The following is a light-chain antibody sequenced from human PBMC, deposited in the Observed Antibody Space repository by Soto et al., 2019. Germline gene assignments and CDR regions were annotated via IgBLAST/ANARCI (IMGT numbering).Light chain of an antibody. CDR2: GAS. CDR1: QSVSSNY. CDR3: QQYGSSPSWT. V-gene: IGKV3-20*01. J-gene: IGKJ1*01. Sequence: EIVLTQSPGTLSLSPGERATLSCRASQSVSSNYLAWYQQKPGQAPRLLIYGASSRATGIPDRFSGSGSGTDFTLTISRLEPEDFGVYFCQQYGSSPSWTFGQGTKVDIK.